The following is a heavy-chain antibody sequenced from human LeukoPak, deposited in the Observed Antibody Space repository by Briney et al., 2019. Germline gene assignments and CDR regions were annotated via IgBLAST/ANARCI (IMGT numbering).Heavy chain of an antibody. D-gene: IGHD3-16*01. CDR2: INPNSGNT. V-gene: IGHV1-8*01. CDR1: EYTFTNYD. J-gene: IGHJ5*02. CDR3: ARSLGTYWGKDFLNWFDP. Sequence: ASVKVSCKASEYTFTNYDINWVRQATGQGLERMGWINPNSGNTGYTQKFQGRVTMTRNTSLSTAYMELTSLKSEDTAVYYCARSLGTYWGKDFLNWFDPWGQGTLVTVSS.